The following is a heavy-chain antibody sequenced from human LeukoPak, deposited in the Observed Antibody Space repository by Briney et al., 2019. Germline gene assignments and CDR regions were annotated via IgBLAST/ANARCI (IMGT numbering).Heavy chain of an antibody. V-gene: IGHV1-2*02. J-gene: IGHJ5*02. CDR1: GYTFTGYY. D-gene: IGHD6-19*01. CDR3: ARDRPPYSSGWYREDWFDP. CDR2: INPNSGGT. Sequence: ASVKLSCKASGYTFTGYYMHWVRQAPGQGLEWMGWINPNSGGTNYAQKFQGRVTMTRDTSISTDYMELSRLRSDDTAVYYCARDRPPYSSGWYREDWFDPWGQGTLVTVSS.